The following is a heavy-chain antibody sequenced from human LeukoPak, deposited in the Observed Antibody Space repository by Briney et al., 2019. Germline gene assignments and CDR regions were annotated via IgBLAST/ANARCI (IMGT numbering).Heavy chain of an antibody. V-gene: IGHV3-7*01. CDR2: IKQDGSEK. J-gene: IGHJ4*02. CDR3: ARDLRGSYDY. D-gene: IGHD1-26*01. Sequence: GGSLRLSCAASGFTFTSYWMTWVRQAPGKGLEWVANIKQDGSEKYYVDSVKGRFTISRDNAKNSVYLQMNSLRAEDTAAYYCARDLRGSYDYWGQGTLVTVSS. CDR1: GFTFTSYW.